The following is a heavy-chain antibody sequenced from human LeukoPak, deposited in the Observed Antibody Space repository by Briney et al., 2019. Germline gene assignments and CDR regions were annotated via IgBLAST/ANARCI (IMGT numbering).Heavy chain of an antibody. J-gene: IGHJ6*03. V-gene: IGHV3-21*01. CDR2: ISSSSSYI. Sequence: GGSLRLSCAASGFTFSSYSMNWVRQAPGKGLEWVSSISSSSSYIYYADSVKGRFTISRDNAKNSLYLQMNSLRAEDTAVYYCARGRGYCSSTSCYKDYYYYYYMDVWGKGTTVTVSS. CDR3: ARGRGYCSSTSCYKDYYYYYYMDV. D-gene: IGHD2-2*02. CDR1: GFTFSSYS.